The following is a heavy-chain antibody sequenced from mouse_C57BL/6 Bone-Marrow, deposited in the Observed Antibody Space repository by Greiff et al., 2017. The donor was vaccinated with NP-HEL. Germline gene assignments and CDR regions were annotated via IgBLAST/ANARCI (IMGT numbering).Heavy chain of an antibody. J-gene: IGHJ4*01. V-gene: IGHV5-17*01. CDR3: ARGYRGLYCYAMGY. D-gene: IGHD2-12*01. CDR2: ISSGSSTI. CDR1: GFTFSDYG. Sequence: DVHMVESGGGLVKPGGSLKLSCAASGFTFSDYGMHWVRQAPEKGLEWVAYISSGSSTIYYADTVKGRFTFSRDNAKNTLFLQMTSLRSEDTAMYYCARGYRGLYCYAMGYWDRGKSVTVSS.